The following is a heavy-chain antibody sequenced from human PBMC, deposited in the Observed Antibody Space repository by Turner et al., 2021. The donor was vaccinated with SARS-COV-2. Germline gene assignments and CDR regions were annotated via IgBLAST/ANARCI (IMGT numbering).Heavy chain of an antibody. Sequence: QVQLQESGPGLLKPSQTLSLTCTVSGGSISSYYWNWIRQPPGKGLEWIGYIYYSGSTNYNPSIKSRVTISVDTSKNQFSLKLTSVTAADTAVYYCATSLGRGYNWFDPWGQGTLVTVSS. CDR2: IYYSGST. D-gene: IGHD1-26*01. J-gene: IGHJ5*02. V-gene: IGHV4-59*08. CDR3: ATSLGRGYNWFDP. CDR1: GGSISSYY.